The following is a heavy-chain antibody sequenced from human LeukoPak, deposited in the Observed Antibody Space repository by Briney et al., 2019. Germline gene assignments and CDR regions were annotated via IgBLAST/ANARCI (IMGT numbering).Heavy chain of an antibody. V-gene: IGHV1-2*02. CDR1: GYTITGYH. D-gene: IGHD1-1*01. CDR3: GRDRHWNQGNFDY. Sequence: GASVKVSCKAFGYTITGYHIHWVRQAPGQGLEWMGWINPNNGGTNSAQKFQGRVTMTRDTSIGTAYMELNRLTYDDTAVYYCGRDRHWNQGNFDYWGQGTLVTVSS. CDR2: INPNNGGT. J-gene: IGHJ4*02.